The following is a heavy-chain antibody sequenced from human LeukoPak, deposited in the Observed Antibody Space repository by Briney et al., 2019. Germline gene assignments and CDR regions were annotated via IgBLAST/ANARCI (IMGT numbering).Heavy chain of an antibody. CDR1: GGSFSGYL. J-gene: IGHJ6*02. CDR3: SRSGLTGMREYERADYYYYGMDL. D-gene: IGHD2-2*01. V-gene: IGHV4-34*01. CDR2: VNYRGSP. Sequence: PSETLSLTCDVPGGSFSGYLWSWIRQSPGKGLEWIGEVNYRGSPHYNPSLESRVTISVDTSKNQLSLKLTSVTAADTALYYCSRSGLTGMREYERADYYYYGMDLWGQGTAVTV.